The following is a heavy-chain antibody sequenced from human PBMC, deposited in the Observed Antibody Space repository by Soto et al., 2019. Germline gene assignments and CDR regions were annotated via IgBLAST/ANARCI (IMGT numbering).Heavy chain of an antibody. Sequence: SETLSLTCTVSGGSISSSSYYWGWIRQPPGKGLEWIGSIYYSGSTYYNPSLKSRVTISVDTSKNQFSLKLSSVTAADTAVYYCARQRGDGYNFGYFDYWGQGTLVTVSS. V-gene: IGHV4-39*01. CDR3: ARQRGDGYNFGYFDY. D-gene: IGHD5-12*01. CDR2: IYYSGST. CDR1: GGSISSSSYY. J-gene: IGHJ4*02.